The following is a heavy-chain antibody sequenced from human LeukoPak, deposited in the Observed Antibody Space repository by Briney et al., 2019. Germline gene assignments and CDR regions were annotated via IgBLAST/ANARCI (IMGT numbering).Heavy chain of an antibody. CDR3: ARVGALGSGSYYTDFVY. V-gene: IGHV1-18*04. CDR1: GYTFTSYG. D-gene: IGHD3-10*01. J-gene: IGHJ4*02. CDR2: ISAYNGNT. Sequence: GASVKVSCKASGYTFTSYGISWVRQAPGHGLEWMGWISAYNGNTNYAQKLQGRVTMTTDTSTSTAYMELRSLRSDDTAVYYCARVGALGSGSYYTDFVYWGQGTLVTVSS.